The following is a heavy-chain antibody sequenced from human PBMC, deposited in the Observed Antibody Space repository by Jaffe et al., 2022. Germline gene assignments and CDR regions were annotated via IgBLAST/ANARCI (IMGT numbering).Heavy chain of an antibody. J-gene: IGHJ6*03. Sequence: VQLQESGPGLVKPSETLSLTCTVSGGSISSYYWNWIRQPPGKGLEWIGYIYYSGSTNYNPSLKSRVTISVDKSKNQFSLKLSSVTAADAAVYYCARVGGDYFDYYYMDVWGKGTTVTVSS. CDR3: ARVGGDYFDYYYMDV. D-gene: IGHD2-21*02. V-gene: IGHV4-59*01. CDR1: GGSISSYY. CDR2: IYYSGST.